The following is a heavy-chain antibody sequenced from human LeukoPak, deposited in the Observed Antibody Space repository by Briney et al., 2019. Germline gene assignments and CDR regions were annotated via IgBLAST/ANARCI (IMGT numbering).Heavy chain of an antibody. CDR3: ARDAQLWFGELGY. D-gene: IGHD3-10*01. Sequence: PGGSLRLSCAASGFTFSSYGMHWVRQAPGKGLEWVAFIRYDGSNKYYADSVKGRFTISRDNSKNTLYLQMNSLRAEDTAVYYCARDAQLWFGELGYWGQGTLVTVSS. CDR2: IRYDGSNK. J-gene: IGHJ4*02. V-gene: IGHV3-30*02. CDR1: GFTFSSYG.